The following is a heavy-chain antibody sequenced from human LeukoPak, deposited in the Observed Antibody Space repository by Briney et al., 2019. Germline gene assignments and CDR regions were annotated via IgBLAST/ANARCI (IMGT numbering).Heavy chain of an antibody. CDR3: AREAYRSYYYYCYMDV. CDR2: ISAYNGNT. Sequence: ASVKVSCKASGYTFTSYGISWVRQAPGQGLEWMGWISAYNGNTNYAQKLQGRVTMTTDTSTSTAYMELRSLRSDDTAVYYCAREAYRSYYYYCYMDVWGKGTTVTVSS. J-gene: IGHJ6*03. D-gene: IGHD3-16*01. V-gene: IGHV1-18*01. CDR1: GYTFTSYG.